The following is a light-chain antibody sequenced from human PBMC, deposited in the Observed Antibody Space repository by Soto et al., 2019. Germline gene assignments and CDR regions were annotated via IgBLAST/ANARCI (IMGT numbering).Light chain of an antibody. J-gene: IGKJ2*01. CDR1: QSISSW. V-gene: IGKV1-5*03. Sequence: DIPMTQSPSSLSASVGDRVTITCRASQSISSWLSWYQQKPGKAPKLLIYKASSLESGVPSRFSGSGSGTEFTLTISSLQPDDFATYYCQQYNSAYTFGQGTKVDI. CDR2: KAS. CDR3: QQYNSAYT.